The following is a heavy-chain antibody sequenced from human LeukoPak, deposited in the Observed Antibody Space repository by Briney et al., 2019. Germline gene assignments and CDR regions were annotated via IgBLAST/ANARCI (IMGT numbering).Heavy chain of an antibody. CDR2: ISYDGSNK. CDR1: GFTFSSYA. CDR3: AGDEYYYGSGSYYGYDAFDI. J-gene: IGHJ3*02. V-gene: IGHV3-30*04. D-gene: IGHD3-10*01. Sequence: GRSLRLSCAASGFTFSSYAMHWVRQAPGKGLEWVAVISYDGSNKYYADSVKGRFTISRDNSKNTLYLQMNSLRAEDTAVYYCAGDEYYYGSGSYYGYDAFDIWGQGTMVTVSS.